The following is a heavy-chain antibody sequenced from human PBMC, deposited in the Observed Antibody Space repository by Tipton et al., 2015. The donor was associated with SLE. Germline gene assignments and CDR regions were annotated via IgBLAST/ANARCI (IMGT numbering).Heavy chain of an antibody. D-gene: IGHD1-1*01. CDR2: IYYSGST. CDR1: GGFFSSYY. Sequence: TLSLTYAVYGGFFSSYYWSWIRQPPGKGLEWIGYIYYSGSTNYNPSLKSRVTISVDTSKNQFSLKLSSVTAADTAVYYCARGLGERRYAFDIWGQGTMVTVSS. V-gene: IGHV4-59*01. CDR3: ARGLGERRYAFDI. J-gene: IGHJ3*02.